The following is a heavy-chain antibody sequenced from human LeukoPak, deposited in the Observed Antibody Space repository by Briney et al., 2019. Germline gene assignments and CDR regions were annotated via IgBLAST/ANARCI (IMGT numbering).Heavy chain of an antibody. CDR1: GFTFSNHG. D-gene: IGHD5-12*01. CDR3: ARDRRYDNYFDY. J-gene: IGHJ4*02. V-gene: IGHV3-33*01. Sequence: GGSLRLSCTASGFTFSNHGMHWVRQAPGKGLEWVAVIWYDGSNQYYADSVKGRFTISRDNAKNSLYLQMNSLRAEDTAVYYCARDRRYDNYFDYWGQGTLVTVSS. CDR2: IWYDGSNQ.